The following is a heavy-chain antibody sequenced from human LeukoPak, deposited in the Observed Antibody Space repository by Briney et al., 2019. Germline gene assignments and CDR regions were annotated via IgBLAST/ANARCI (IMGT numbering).Heavy chain of an antibody. J-gene: IGHJ4*02. V-gene: IGHV3-66*01. Sequence: GGSLRLSCAASGFTVTRNYMSWVRQAPGKGLEWVSVIYSGGSTYYSDSVKGRFTISTDNSKNTLYLQMNSPRAEDTAVYYCARGGERLAATRYWGQGTLVTVSS. CDR1: GFTVTRNY. CDR2: IYSGGST. D-gene: IGHD6-13*01. CDR3: ARGGERLAATRY.